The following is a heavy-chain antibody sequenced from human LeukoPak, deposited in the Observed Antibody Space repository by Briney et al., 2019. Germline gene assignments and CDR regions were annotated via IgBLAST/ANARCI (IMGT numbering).Heavy chain of an antibody. Sequence: PGGSLRLSCAASGFTFSSYWMHWVRQAPGKGLVWVSRINSDGSSTSYADSVKGRFTISRDKAKNTLYLQMNSLRAEDTAAYYCARRVVPAASYMDVWGKGTTVTISS. D-gene: IGHD2-2*01. V-gene: IGHV3-74*01. CDR3: ARRVVPAASYMDV. CDR2: INSDGSST. J-gene: IGHJ6*03. CDR1: GFTFSSYW.